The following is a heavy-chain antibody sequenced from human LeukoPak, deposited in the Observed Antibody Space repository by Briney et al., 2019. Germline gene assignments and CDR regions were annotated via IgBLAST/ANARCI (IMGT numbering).Heavy chain of an antibody. CDR3: ARGRIYFDY. J-gene: IGHJ4*02. CDR2: INPSGNTF. V-gene: IGHV3-48*03. Sequence: AGGSLDLSFEAPGFHFSSYKYPWFGKAPGKGLEWVSNINPSGNTFYYADSVRGRFTISRDNAKNSLYLQMNSLRAEDTAVYYCARGRIYFDYWGQGTLVTVSS. D-gene: IGHD2-15*01. CDR1: GFHFSSYK.